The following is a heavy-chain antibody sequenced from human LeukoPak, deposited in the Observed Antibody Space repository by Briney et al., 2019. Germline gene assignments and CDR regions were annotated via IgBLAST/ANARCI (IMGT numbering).Heavy chain of an antibody. D-gene: IGHD4-23*01. CDR3: ARETTVVTPGRSDVFAI. CDR2: IYYSGST. V-gene: IGHV4-59*11. Sequence: SETLSLTCTVSGGSISSHYWNWIRQPPGKGLEWIGYIYYSGSTNYNPSLKSRVTISVDTSKNKFSLKLSSVTAADTAVYYCARETTVVTPGRSDVFAIWGQGTMVTVSS. J-gene: IGHJ3*02. CDR1: GGSISSHY.